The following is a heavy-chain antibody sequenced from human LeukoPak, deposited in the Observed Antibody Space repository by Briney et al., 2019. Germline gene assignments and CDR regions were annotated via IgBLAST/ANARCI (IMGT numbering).Heavy chain of an antibody. Sequence: SETLSLTCAVSGGSISSTGYSWSWIRQPPGKGLEWIGYIYHSGSTYYNPSLKSRVTISVDRSKKQFSLKLSSATAADTAVYYCARAYYYDSSGYYPDAFDIWGQGTMVTVSS. CDR2: IYHSGST. J-gene: IGHJ3*02. CDR3: ARAYYYDSSGYYPDAFDI. CDR1: GGSISSTGYS. D-gene: IGHD3-22*01. V-gene: IGHV4-30-2*01.